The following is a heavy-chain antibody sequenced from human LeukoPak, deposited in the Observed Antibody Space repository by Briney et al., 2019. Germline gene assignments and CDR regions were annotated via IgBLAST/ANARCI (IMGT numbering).Heavy chain of an antibody. CDR3: ARGYSYGYRIDY. J-gene: IGHJ4*02. V-gene: IGHV3-74*01. Sequence: PGGSLRLSCATSGFTFSNYRMHWVRQAPGKGLVWVSRINSDGSNTSYADSVKGRFTISRDNAKRTLYLQMNSLRAEDTAVYYCARGYSYGYRIDYWGQGTLVTVSS. CDR2: INSDGSNT. CDR1: GFTFSNYR. D-gene: IGHD5-18*01.